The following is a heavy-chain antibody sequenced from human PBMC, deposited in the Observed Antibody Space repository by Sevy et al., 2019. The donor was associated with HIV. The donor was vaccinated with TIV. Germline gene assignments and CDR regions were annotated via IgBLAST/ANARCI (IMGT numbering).Heavy chain of an antibody. V-gene: IGHV3-23*01. Sequence: GGSLRLSCVASGFTLRTYAMNWVRQAPGKGLKWVSTIFKSGDVTPYEDSVKGRFTIARDNSKNTVYLHMNSLRAEDTALYFCAGARYDSSGSFDAFDIWGQGTMVTVSS. D-gene: IGHD3-22*01. J-gene: IGHJ3*02. CDR1: GFTLRTYA. CDR3: AGARYDSSGSFDAFDI. CDR2: IFKSGDVT.